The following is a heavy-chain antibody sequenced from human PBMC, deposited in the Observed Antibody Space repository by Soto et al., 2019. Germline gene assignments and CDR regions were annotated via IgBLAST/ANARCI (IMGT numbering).Heavy chain of an antibody. J-gene: IGHJ4*02. Sequence: GGSLRLSCAASGFTFSSYAMHWVRQAPGKGLEWVAVISYDGSNKYYADSVKGRFTISRDNSKNTLYLQMNSLRAEDTAVYYCARVLSPIYDILTGACDYWGQGTLVTVSS. D-gene: IGHD3-9*01. CDR3: ARVLSPIYDILTGACDY. CDR1: GFTFSSYA. CDR2: ISYDGSNK. V-gene: IGHV3-30-3*01.